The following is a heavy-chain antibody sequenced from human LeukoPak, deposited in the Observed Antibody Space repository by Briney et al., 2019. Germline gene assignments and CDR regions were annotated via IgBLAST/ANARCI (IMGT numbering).Heavy chain of an antibody. J-gene: IGHJ3*02. Sequence: SVKVSCKASGGTFSSYAISWVRQAPGQGLEWMGGIIPIFGTANYTQKFQGRVTITADESTSTAYMELSSLRSEDTAVYYCARAITRGADAFDIWGQGTMVTVSS. CDR2: IIPIFGTA. D-gene: IGHD1-26*01. V-gene: IGHV1-69*01. CDR1: GGTFSSYA. CDR3: ARAITRGADAFDI.